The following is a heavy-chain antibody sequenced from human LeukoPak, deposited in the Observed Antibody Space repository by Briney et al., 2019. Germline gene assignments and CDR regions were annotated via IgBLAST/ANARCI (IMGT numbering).Heavy chain of an antibody. V-gene: IGHV4-59*01. CDR1: ADSISIYY. D-gene: IGHD6-19*01. Sequence: SETLSLTCSVSADSISIYYWTWIRQPPGKGLEWIGYIDHTGTTSYNPSLNSRVTISRDTSKNHFSLDLTSVTAADTAVYCCARDSSYVAGGNWFDPWGQGTLVTVSS. J-gene: IGHJ5*02. CDR3: ARDSSYVAGGNWFDP. CDR2: IDHTGTT.